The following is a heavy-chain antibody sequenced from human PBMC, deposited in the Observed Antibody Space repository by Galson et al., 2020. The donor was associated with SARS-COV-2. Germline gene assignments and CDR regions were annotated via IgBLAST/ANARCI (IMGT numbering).Heavy chain of an antibody. V-gene: IGHV3-48*03. CDR3: AREKAYCTGGPACGMDV. Sequence: GESLKISCAVSGFISSNFEMNWVRQAPGKGLEWVACITGSGSTKYYAESVRGQFTISRDNAEKTVNLQMNGLRADDTAVYYCAREKAYCTGGPACGMDVWGPGTTVTV. CDR1: GFISSNFE. J-gene: IGHJ6*02. D-gene: IGHD2-8*02. CDR2: ITGSGSTK.